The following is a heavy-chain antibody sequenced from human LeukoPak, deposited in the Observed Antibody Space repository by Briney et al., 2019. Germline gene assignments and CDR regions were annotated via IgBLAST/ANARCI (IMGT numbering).Heavy chain of an antibody. CDR2: IYYSGST. J-gene: IGHJ3*02. D-gene: IGHD3-10*01. CDR3: ARDGGLYYYGSGSHAFDI. V-gene: IGHV4-31*03. CDR1: GGSISSGGYY. Sequence: SQTLSLTCTVSGGSISSGGYYWSWIRQHPGKGLEWIGYIYYSGSTYYNPSLKSRVTISVDTSKNQFSLELSSVTAADTAVYYCARDGGLYYYGSGSHAFDIWGQGTMVTVSS.